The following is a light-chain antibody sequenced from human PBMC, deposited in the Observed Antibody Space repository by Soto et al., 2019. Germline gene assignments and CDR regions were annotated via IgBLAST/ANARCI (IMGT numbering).Light chain of an antibody. V-gene: IGKV2-28*01. J-gene: IGKJ5*01. CDR2: LGS. CDR1: QSILHYNGHNF. CDR3: MQAIQTPLT. Sequence: DIVMTQSPLSLPVTPGEPASISCRSSQSILHYNGHNFLNWYLQKPGQSPQVLIYLGSNRASGVPARFSGSGSGTDFTLKISRVEAEDVAAYYCMQAIQTPLTFGQGTRLEIK.